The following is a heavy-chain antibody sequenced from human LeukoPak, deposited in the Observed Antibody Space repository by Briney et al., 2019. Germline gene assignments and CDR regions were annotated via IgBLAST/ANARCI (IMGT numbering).Heavy chain of an antibody. Sequence: GGTLRLSCAASGFPFSSYAMSWVRQAPGKGLEWVSSIGGSGDKTYYADSVKGRFTISRDNSKNTLYLQMNSLRAEDTAVYYCAELGITMIGGVWGKGTTVTISS. CDR1: GFPFSSYA. J-gene: IGHJ6*04. CDR3: AELGITMIGGV. V-gene: IGHV3-23*01. D-gene: IGHD3-10*02. CDR2: IGGSGDKT.